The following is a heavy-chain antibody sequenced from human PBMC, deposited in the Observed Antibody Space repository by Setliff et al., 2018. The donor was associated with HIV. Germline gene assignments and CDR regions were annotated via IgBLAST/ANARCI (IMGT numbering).Heavy chain of an antibody. J-gene: IGHJ5*02. Sequence: PSETLSLTCTVSDASINSYYWNWIRQPPGKGLEWIGFIFASGDTKYNPSLQSRVSMSIDTSRNQFSLKLRSVTAADTAIYYCARHSGVASPNWFDPWGQGTLVTVSS. CDR1: DASINSYY. D-gene: IGHD3-10*01. CDR3: ARHSGVASPNWFDP. V-gene: IGHV4-4*09. CDR2: IFASGDT.